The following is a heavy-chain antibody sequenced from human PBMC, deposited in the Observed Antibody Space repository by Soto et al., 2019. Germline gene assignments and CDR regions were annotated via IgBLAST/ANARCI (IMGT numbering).Heavy chain of an antibody. CDR1: GYNFAGYW. CDR2: IYPSDSDT. Sequence: GESLKISCKGSGYNFAGYWIAWVRQMPGKGLELMGIIYPSDSDTRYRPSFQGQVTISADKSISSAYLQWSSLGASDTAMYYCARGGVSTRTFDYWGQGTPVTVSS. V-gene: IGHV5-51*01. CDR3: ARGGVSTRTFDY. J-gene: IGHJ4*02. D-gene: IGHD3-3*01.